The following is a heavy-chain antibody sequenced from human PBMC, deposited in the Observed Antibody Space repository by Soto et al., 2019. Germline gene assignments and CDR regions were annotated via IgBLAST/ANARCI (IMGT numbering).Heavy chain of an antibody. Sequence: SVKVSCKASGGTFGSYAISWVRQAPGQGLEWMGGIIPIFGTANYAQKFQGRVTITADESTSTAYMELSSLRSEDTAVYYCARDLHYYGSGSYYRDAFDIWGQGTMVTVSS. D-gene: IGHD3-10*01. J-gene: IGHJ3*02. CDR3: ARDLHYYGSGSYYRDAFDI. CDR2: IIPIFGTA. CDR1: GGTFGSYA. V-gene: IGHV1-69*13.